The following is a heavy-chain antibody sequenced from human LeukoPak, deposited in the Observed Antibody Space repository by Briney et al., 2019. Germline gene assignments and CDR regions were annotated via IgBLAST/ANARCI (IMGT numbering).Heavy chain of an antibody. V-gene: IGHV4-59*01. CDR2: IYYSGST. CDR3: ARFLRYVSSGYYYEGGPVFDY. J-gene: IGHJ4*02. Sequence: SETLSLTCTVSGGSISSYYWSWIRQPPGKGLEWIGYIYYSGSTNYNPSLKSRVTISVDTSKNQFSLKLSSVTAADTAVYYCARFLRYVSSGYYYEGGPVFDYWGQGTLVTVSS. D-gene: IGHD3-22*01. CDR1: GGSISSYY.